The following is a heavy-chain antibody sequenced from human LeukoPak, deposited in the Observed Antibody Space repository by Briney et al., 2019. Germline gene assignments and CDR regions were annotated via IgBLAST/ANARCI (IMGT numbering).Heavy chain of an antibody. CDR1: GFTVRTNS. Sequence: GGSPRLSCAASGFTVRTNSMSWVRQAPGKGLEWVSLIYSGGSTYYADSMKGRFTISRDNAKNSLYLQMNSLRAEDTAVYYCARGSSGWFDYYYYMDVWGKGTTVTVSS. CDR3: ARGSSGWFDYYYYMDV. CDR2: IYSGGST. V-gene: IGHV3-53*01. D-gene: IGHD6-19*01. J-gene: IGHJ6*03.